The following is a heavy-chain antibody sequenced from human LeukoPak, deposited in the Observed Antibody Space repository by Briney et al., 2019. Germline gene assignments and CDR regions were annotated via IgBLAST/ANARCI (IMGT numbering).Heavy chain of an antibody. CDR2: INWNGGST. CDR3: ARACPYSSGCPSPY. V-gene: IGHV3-20*04. J-gene: IGHJ4*02. CDR1: GFTFDDYG. D-gene: IGHD6-19*01. Sequence: GGSLRLSCAASGFTFDDYGMSWVRQAPGKGLEWVSGINWNGGSTGYADSVKGRFTISRDNAKNSLYPQMNSLRAEDTALYYCARACPYSSGCPSPYWGQGTLVTVSS.